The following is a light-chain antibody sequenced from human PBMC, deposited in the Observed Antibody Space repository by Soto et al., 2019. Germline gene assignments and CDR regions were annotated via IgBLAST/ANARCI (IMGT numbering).Light chain of an antibody. CDR1: QVISNY. CDR3: QQYENLPYT. V-gene: IGKV1-33*01. Sequence: DIQMTQSASSLSASVGDRVTITCQASQVISNYLNWYQQKPGKAPKLLIYDISTLDIGVPSRFSGSGSGTDFTFTITGLQPEDIATYYCQQYENLPYTFGQGTKLEI. J-gene: IGKJ2*01. CDR2: DIS.